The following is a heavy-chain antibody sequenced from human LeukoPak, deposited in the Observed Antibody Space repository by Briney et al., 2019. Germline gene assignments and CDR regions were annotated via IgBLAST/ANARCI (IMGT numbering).Heavy chain of an antibody. V-gene: IGHV3-48*03. CDR2: ISSSGSTT. J-gene: IGHJ4*02. Sequence: GGSLRLSCAASGFTLSSYEMNWVRQAPGKGLKWVSYISSSGSTTYYADSVKGRFTISRDDAKNSVYLQMNSLRAEDTAVYYCARDYYDILTGYTRDYFEYWGQGTLVTVSS. CDR1: GFTLSSYE. CDR3: ARDYYDILTGYTRDYFEY. D-gene: IGHD3-9*01.